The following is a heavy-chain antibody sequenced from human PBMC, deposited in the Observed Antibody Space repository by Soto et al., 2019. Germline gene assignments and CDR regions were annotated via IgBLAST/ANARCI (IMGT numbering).Heavy chain of an antibody. CDR1: GFTFSDYA. D-gene: IGHD4-17*01. J-gene: IGHJ4*02. Sequence: EVLLLESGGGLVQPGGSLRLSCAASGFTFSDYAMSWVRQAPGKGLEWVSGISSGGGSPYYADSVKGRFTISRDNSKNTLYLQMNSLRDEDTAVYYCARLPKGSRVTSWGQGTLVTVSS. CDR3: ARLPKGSRVTS. V-gene: IGHV3-23*01. CDR2: ISSGGGSP.